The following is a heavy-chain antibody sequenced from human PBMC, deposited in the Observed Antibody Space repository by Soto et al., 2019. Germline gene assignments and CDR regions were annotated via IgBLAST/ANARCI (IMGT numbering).Heavy chain of an antibody. Sequence: PSETLSLTCTVSGGSISSYDWSWIRQPIGKGLEWIGYIYYSGSTNYNPSLKSRVTISVDTSKNQFSLKLSSVTAADTAVYYCVRGRYSQYYYCYMDVWGKGTTVTVSS. J-gene: IGHJ6*03. CDR2: IYYSGST. CDR3: VRGRYSQYYYCYMDV. V-gene: IGHV4-59*01. CDR1: GGSISSYD. D-gene: IGHD4-4*01.